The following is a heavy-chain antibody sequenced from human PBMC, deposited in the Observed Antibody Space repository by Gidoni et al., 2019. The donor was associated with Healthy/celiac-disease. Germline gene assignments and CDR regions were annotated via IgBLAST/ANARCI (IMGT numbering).Heavy chain of an antibody. CDR3: ARSITMVRDLFDY. Sequence: EVQLVESGGGLVKPGGSLRLSCAASGFTFSSYSMNWVRQAPGKGLEWVSSISSSSSYIYYADSVKGRFTISRDNAKNSLYLQMNSLRAEDTAVYYCARSITMVRDLFDYWGQGTLVTVSS. CDR1: GFTFSSYS. D-gene: IGHD3-10*01. J-gene: IGHJ4*02. V-gene: IGHV3-21*01. CDR2: ISSSSSYI.